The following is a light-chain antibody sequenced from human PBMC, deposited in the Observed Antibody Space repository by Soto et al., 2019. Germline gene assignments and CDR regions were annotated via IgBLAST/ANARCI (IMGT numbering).Light chain of an antibody. CDR1: QSVSSH. CDR2: DAS. V-gene: IGKV3-20*01. Sequence: EIVLTKSPGTLSLSPGERATLSCRASQSVSSHFAWYQQKSGQAPRLLIYDASKRATGIPHRFSGSGSGTDFTLTISRLEPEDFAVYYCQHYGSSPFTFGGGTKVDIK. CDR3: QHYGSSPFT. J-gene: IGKJ4*01.